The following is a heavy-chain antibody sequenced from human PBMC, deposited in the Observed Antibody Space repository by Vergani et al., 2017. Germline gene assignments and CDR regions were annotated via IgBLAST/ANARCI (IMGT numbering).Heavy chain of an antibody. V-gene: IGHV4-39*07. D-gene: IGHD6-13*01. CDR2: IYYSGST. J-gene: IGHJ5*02. Sequence: QLQLQESGPGLVKPSETLSLTCTVSGGSISSSSYYWGCIRQPPGKGLEWIGSIYYSGSTYYNPSLKSRVTISVDTSKNQFSLKLSSVTAADTAVYYCARVRGSSWYNWFDPWGQGTLVTVSS. CDR1: GGSISSSSYY. CDR3: ARVRGSSWYNWFDP.